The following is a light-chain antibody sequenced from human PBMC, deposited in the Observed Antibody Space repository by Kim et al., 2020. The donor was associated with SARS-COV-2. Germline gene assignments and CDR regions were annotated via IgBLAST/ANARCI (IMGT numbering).Light chain of an antibody. Sequence: GQSITISCIGASSDIGSSDYVSWSQQHPGNARTLLIFDVSKRPSGVSDRFSGFNSGNTAFLIISGLQAEDEADYYCASYTSTYTWVFGGGTQLTVL. CDR1: SSDIGSSDY. CDR2: DVS. V-gene: IGLV2-14*03. CDR3: ASYTSTYTWV. J-gene: IGLJ3*02.